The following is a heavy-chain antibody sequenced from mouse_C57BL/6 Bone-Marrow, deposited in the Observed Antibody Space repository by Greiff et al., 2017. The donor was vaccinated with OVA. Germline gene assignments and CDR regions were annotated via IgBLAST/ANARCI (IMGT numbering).Heavy chain of an antibody. Sequence: VQVVESGPGLVAPSQSLSITCTVSGFSLTSYGVDWVRQPPGKGLEWLGVIWGGGSTNYNSALMSRLSISKDNSKSQVFLKMNSLQTDDTAMYYCAKQGDYYGSSYDWYFDVWGTGTTVTVSS. V-gene: IGHV2-9*01. D-gene: IGHD1-1*01. J-gene: IGHJ1*03. CDR3: AKQGDYYGSSYDWYFDV. CDR1: GFSLTSYG. CDR2: IWGGGST.